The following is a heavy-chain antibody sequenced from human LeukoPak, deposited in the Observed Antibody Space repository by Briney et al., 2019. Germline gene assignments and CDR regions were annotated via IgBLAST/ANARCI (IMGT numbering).Heavy chain of an antibody. Sequence: PSETLSLTCTVSGGSINSYYWTWIRQPAGKGLEWIGRIHTSGNTDYNTSLQSRITMSVDTSKNQFSLKLSSVTAADTAVYYCAREGSMTARPFVSIDYWGQGTLVTVSS. CDR2: IHTSGNT. D-gene: IGHD6-6*01. J-gene: IGHJ4*02. V-gene: IGHV4-4*07. CDR3: AREGSMTARPFVSIDY. CDR1: GGSINSYY.